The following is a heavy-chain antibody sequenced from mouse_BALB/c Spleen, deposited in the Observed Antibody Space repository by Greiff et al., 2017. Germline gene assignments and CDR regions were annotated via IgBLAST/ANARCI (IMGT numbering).Heavy chain of an antibody. Sequence: EVQVVESGGGLVKPGGSLKLSCAASGFTFSSYAMSWVRQTPEKRLEWVASISSGGSTYYPDSVKGRFTISRDNARNILYLQMSSLRSEDTAMYYCARGRGWFPYDYWGQGTTLTVSS. CDR3: ARGRGWFPYDY. J-gene: IGHJ2*01. CDR1: GFTFSSYA. D-gene: IGHD2-3*01. V-gene: IGHV5-6-5*01. CDR2: ISSGGST.